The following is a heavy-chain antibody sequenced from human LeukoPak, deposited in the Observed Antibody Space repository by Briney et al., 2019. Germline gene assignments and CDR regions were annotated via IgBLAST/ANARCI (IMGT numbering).Heavy chain of an antibody. Sequence: SETLSLTCAVSGGSIVGYYWSWIRQLPGKGLEWIGYIYYGGNTDYNHSLGGRATITVDTSKNQFSLKLTSVTAADTAVYYCASTGPDISGHYQAYWGQGTLVIVSS. CDR2: IYYGGNT. CDR1: GGSIVGYY. CDR3: ASTGPDISGHYQAY. D-gene: IGHD3-22*01. V-gene: IGHV4-59*01. J-gene: IGHJ4*02.